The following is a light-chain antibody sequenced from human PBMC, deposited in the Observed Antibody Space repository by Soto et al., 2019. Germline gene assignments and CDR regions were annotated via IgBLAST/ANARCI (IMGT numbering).Light chain of an antibody. CDR3: QQYNTYYS. Sequence: DIQMTQSPSTLSASVGDRITINCRASQNINNWLAWYQQKPGQAPNLLIYAASSLETGVPARFSGSGSGTEFTLTISGLQPDDFATYYCQQYNTYYSFGQGTKVDIK. CDR1: QNINNW. J-gene: IGKJ2*03. V-gene: IGKV1-5*03. CDR2: AAS.